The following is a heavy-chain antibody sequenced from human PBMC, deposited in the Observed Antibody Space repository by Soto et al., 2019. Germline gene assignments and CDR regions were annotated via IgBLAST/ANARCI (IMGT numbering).Heavy chain of an antibody. Sequence: SLTMSDTCAVEDGYSCGFSWYRIRQPPGTGLEWIGEINHSGSTNYNPSLKSRVTISVDTSKNQFSLKLTSVTAADSVVYYCARDKITALFAYWGQGTLVTVSS. J-gene: IGHJ4*02. CDR3: ARDKITALFAY. V-gene: IGHV4-34*01. CDR1: DGYSCGFS. D-gene: IGHD3-10*01. CDR2: INHSGST.